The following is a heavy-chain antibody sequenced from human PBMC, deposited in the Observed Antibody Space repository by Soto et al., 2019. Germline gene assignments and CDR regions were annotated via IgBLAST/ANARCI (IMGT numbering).Heavy chain of an antibody. CDR2: IIPIFGTA. Sequence: QEQLVQSGAEVKKPGSSVKVSCKSSGGTFSSYAINWVRQAPGQGLEWMGGIIPIFGTADYAKNFQDRVTTTADVSTNTAYMELSSLRSADTAMYYCARENRYFFYGMDVWGQGTTVTVSS. CDR3: ARENRYFFYGMDV. J-gene: IGHJ6*02. CDR1: GGTFSSYA. V-gene: IGHV1-69*01.